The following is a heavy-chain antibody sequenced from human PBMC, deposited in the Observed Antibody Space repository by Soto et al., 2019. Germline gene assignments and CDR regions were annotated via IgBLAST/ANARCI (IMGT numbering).Heavy chain of an antibody. Sequence: SETLSLTCTVSGGSISSGSYYWSWIRQHPGKALEWIGFIYYSGNTYYHPSLQSRITISIDTSKNQFSLKLSSVTAADTAVYYCARDPNGGNVLYYGMDVWGQGTTVTVSS. CDR2: IYYSGNT. CDR1: GGSISSGSYY. D-gene: IGHD2-8*01. CDR3: ARDPNGGNVLYYGMDV. J-gene: IGHJ6*02. V-gene: IGHV4-31*03.